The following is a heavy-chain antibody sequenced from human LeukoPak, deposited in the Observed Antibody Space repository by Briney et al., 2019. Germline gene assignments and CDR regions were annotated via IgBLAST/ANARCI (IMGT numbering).Heavy chain of an antibody. Sequence: SETLSLTCTVSGGSISSGSYYWGWIRQPPGKGLEWIGSIYYSGSTYYNPSLKSRVTISVDTSKNQFSLKLSSVTAADTAVYYCARRLQLYYYYYMDVWGKGTTVTISS. CDR1: GGSISSGSYY. CDR2: IYYSGST. J-gene: IGHJ6*03. D-gene: IGHD5-18*01. CDR3: ARRLQLYYYYYMDV. V-gene: IGHV4-39*01.